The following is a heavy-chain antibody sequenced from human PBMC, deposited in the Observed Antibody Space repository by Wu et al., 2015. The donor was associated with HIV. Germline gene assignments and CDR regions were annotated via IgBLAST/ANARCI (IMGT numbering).Heavy chain of an antibody. J-gene: IGHJ3*02. Sequence: QVQLVQSGAEVKKPGASVKVSCKASGYTFTRYYMHWVRQAPGQGLEWMGWINPNSGGTNYAQKFQGRVTMTRDTSISTAYMELSRLRSDDTAVYYCATDIVVVPAAIQNAFDIWGQGTMVTVSS. CDR1: GYTFTRYY. D-gene: IGHD2-2*02. V-gene: IGHV1-2*02. CDR3: ATDIVVVPAAIQNAFDI. CDR2: INPNSGGT.